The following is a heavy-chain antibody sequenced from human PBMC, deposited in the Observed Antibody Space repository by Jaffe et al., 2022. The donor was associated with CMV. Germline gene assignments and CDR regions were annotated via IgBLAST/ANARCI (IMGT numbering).Heavy chain of an antibody. V-gene: IGHV4-59*01. CDR2: MYYSGNT. Sequence: QVQLQESGPGLVKASETLSLICSVSGASITSYYWSWIRQPPGKGLEWIAYMYYSGNTDYNPSLRSRVTISMDTSKNQFSLKLNSVTAADTAVYYCARGAGNYCRGGRCYPDAFDIWGQGTMVTVSS. CDR1: GASITSYY. CDR3: ARGAGNYCRGGRCYPDAFDI. J-gene: IGHJ3*02. D-gene: IGHD2-15*01.